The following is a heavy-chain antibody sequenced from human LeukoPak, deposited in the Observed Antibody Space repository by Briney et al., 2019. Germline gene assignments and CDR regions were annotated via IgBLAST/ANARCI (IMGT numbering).Heavy chain of an antibody. D-gene: IGHD4-17*01. CDR1: GFTLSGNY. Sequence: GGSLRLSCAASGFTLSGNYMSWVRQAPGEGLEWVSVIYSGDYTYYADSVKGRFTISRDNFKNTLYLQMNSLRAEDTAVYYCARDSHGDGIGRWGQGTLVTVSS. V-gene: IGHV3-66*01. CDR3: ARDSHGDGIGR. CDR2: IYSGDYT. J-gene: IGHJ4*02.